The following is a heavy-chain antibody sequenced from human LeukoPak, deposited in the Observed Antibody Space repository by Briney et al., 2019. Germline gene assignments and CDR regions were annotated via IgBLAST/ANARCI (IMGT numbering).Heavy chain of an antibody. D-gene: IGHD1-26*01. V-gene: IGHV3-7*01. CDR2: IKQDGSEK. J-gene: IGHJ4*02. Sequence: GGSLRLSCIASGFTFSTYPMHWVRQAPGKGLEWVANIKQDGSEKYVDSVKGRFTISRDNAKNSLYLQMNSLRAEDTAVYYCARRRYSGSSQHFDYWGQGTLVTVSS. CDR3: ARRRYSGSSQHFDY. CDR1: GFTFSTYP.